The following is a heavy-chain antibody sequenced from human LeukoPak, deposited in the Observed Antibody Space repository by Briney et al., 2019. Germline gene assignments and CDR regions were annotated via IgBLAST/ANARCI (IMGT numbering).Heavy chain of an antibody. CDR1: GFTFGNAW. D-gene: IGHD2-15*01. J-gene: IGHJ4*02. CDR3: TTGTFCSGGSCYPPFVY. Sequence: GGSLRLSCAASGFTFGNAWMSWVRQAPGKGLGWVGRIKSKTDGGTTDYAAPVKGRFTISRDDSKSTLDLQLNSLKTEDTAVYFCTTGTFCSGGSCYPPFVYWGQGTLVTVSS. V-gene: IGHV3-15*01. CDR2: IKSKTDGGTT.